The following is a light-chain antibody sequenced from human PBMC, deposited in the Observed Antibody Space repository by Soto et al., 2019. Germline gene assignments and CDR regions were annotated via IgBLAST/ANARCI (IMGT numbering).Light chain of an antibody. Sequence: EIVMTQSPATLSVSPGERATLSCRASQSVSSNLAWYQQKPDQAPRLLIYGASTRATGIPARFSGSGSGTEFTLTISSLQSEDFAVDYCQQYNNWPPYTFGQGTKLEIK. CDR3: QQYNNWPPYT. J-gene: IGKJ2*01. V-gene: IGKV3-15*01. CDR2: GAS. CDR1: QSVSSN.